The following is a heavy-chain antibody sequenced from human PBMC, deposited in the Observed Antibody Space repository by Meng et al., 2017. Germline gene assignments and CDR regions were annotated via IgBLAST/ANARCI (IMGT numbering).Heavy chain of an antibody. Sequence: QAPRQEPGPGLVEPSETLSLACTVSGGSGSSCSYYWSWIRQPPGKGLEWIGYIYYSGSTNYNPSLKSRVTISVDTSKNQFSLKLSSVTAADTAVYYCARAIAVAGITIDYWGQGTLVTVSS. CDR3: ARAIAVAGITIDY. CDR2: IYYSGST. D-gene: IGHD6-19*01. V-gene: IGHV4-61*01. CDR1: GGSGSSCSYY. J-gene: IGHJ4*02.